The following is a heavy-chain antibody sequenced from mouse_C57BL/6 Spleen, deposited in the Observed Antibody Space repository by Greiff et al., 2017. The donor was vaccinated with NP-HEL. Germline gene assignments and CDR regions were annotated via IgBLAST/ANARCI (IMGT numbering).Heavy chain of an antibody. J-gene: IGHJ1*03. V-gene: IGHV1-15*01. D-gene: IGHD1-1*01. CDR3: TKHTVGDV. CDR1: GYTFTDYE. CDR2: IDPETGGT. Sequence: VKLMESEAELVRPGASVTLSCKASGYTFTDYEMHWVKQTPVHGLEWIGAIDPETGGTAYNQKFKGKAILTADKSSSTAYMELRSLTSEDSAVYYCTKHTVGDVWGTGTTVTVSS.